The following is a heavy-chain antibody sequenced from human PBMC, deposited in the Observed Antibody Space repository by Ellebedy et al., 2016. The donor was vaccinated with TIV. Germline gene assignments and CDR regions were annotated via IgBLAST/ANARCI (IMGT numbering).Heavy chain of an antibody. V-gene: IGHV3-23*01. CDR1: GFTFDDYA. CDR3: ARQRLWLRFNYYYGMDV. Sequence: GESLKISXAASGFTFDDYAMSWVRQAPGKGLEWVSAISGSGGSTYYADSVKGRFTISRDNSKNTLYLQMNSLRAEDTAVYYCARQRLWLRFNYYYGMDVWGQGTTVTVSS. CDR2: ISGSGGST. D-gene: IGHD5-12*01. J-gene: IGHJ6*02.